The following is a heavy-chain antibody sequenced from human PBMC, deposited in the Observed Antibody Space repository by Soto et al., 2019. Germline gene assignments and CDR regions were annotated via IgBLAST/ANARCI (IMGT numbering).Heavy chain of an antibody. CDR2: MFHSGRT. D-gene: IGHD3-22*01. V-gene: IGHV4-59*01. Sequence: PSETLSLTCTVSGDSISSYFWTWIRQPPGKALEWIGYMFHSGRTNYNPSLTSRVTMSADTSNNQFSLTLTSVTAADMAVYYCAKAVKYYDSTGYDAFAVWGQGIMVTVSS. J-gene: IGHJ3*01. CDR3: AKAVKYYDSTGYDAFAV. CDR1: GDSISSYF.